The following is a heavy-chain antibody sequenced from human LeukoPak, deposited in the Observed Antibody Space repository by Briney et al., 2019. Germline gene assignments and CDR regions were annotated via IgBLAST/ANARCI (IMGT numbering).Heavy chain of an antibody. V-gene: IGHV4-59*01. CDR3: TRGGYAFDI. J-gene: IGHJ3*02. D-gene: IGHD3-10*01. CDR1: GGSISSYY. CDR2: IYYSGST. Sequence: SETLSLTCTVSGGSISSYYWSSIRQPPGKGLEWIGDIYYSGSTNYNPSLKSRVTISVDTSKNQLSLKLSSVTAADTAVYYCTRGGYAFDIWGQGTMVTVSS.